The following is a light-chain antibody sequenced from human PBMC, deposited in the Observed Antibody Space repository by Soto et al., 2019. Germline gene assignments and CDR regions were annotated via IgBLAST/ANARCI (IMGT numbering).Light chain of an antibody. Sequence: QSVLTQPRSLSGSPGQSVTISCTGTSSDVGGYKYVSWYQQKPGKAPKLIIYGVSRWPSGVPNRFSGSKSGNRASLTISGLQAEDEGDYYCCSYAGGTEVFGTGTKVTVL. CDR3: CSYAGGTEV. J-gene: IGLJ1*01. CDR2: GVS. V-gene: IGLV2-11*01. CDR1: SSDVGGYKY.